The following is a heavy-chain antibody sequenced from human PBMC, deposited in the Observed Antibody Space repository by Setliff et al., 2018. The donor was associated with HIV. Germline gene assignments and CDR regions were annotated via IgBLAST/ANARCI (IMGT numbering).Heavy chain of an antibody. J-gene: IGHJ4*02. D-gene: IGHD1-1*01. Sequence: SGPTLVNPTQTLTLTCTFSGFSLTTSGVGVGWIRQPPGKALEWLALIYWNDDKRYSPSLKNRLTITKDTSKNQVVLKMTNMDPAEKATYYCVSPDAGGPFDYWGQGTLVTVSS. CDR1: GFSLTTSGVG. CDR3: VSPDAGGPFDY. CDR2: IYWNDDK. V-gene: IGHV2-5*04.